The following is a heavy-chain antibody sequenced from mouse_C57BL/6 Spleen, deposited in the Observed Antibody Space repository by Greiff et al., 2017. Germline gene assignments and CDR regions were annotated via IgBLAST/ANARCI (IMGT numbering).Heavy chain of an antibody. J-gene: IGHJ4*01. CDR2: IDPNSGGT. D-gene: IGHD1-1*01. V-gene: IGHV1-72*01. Sequence: QVQLQQPGAELVKPGASVKLSCKASGYTFTSYWMHWVKQRPGRGLEWIGRIDPNSGGTKYNEKFKSKATLTVDKPFSTAYMQLSSLTSEDSAVYYCARGIMRDYYDYYAMDYWGQGTSVTVSS. CDR3: ARGIMRDYYDYYAMDY. CDR1: GYTFTSYW.